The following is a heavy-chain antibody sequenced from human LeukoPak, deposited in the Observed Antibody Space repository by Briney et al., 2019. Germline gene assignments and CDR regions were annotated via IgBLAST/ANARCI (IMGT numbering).Heavy chain of an antibody. CDR1: GFTFSSYG. Sequence: PGGSLRLSCAASGFTFSSYGMHWVRQAPGKGLEWVAVISLDGSFTYYADPVKGRFTISRDSSKNTVYLQMNSLRAEDTAIYYCARDLYTNYFDNWGQGTLVTVSS. D-gene: IGHD2-2*02. CDR2: ISLDGSFT. CDR3: ARDLYTNYFDN. V-gene: IGHV3-30*03. J-gene: IGHJ4*02.